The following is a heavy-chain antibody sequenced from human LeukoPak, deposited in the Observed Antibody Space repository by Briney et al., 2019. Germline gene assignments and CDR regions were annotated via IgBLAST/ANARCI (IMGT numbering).Heavy chain of an antibody. CDR2: IDWDDDK. D-gene: IGHD3-10*01. V-gene: IGHV2-70*11. CDR1: GFSLSTSGMC. CDR3: AQSTMVRGVISINY. Sequence: SGPTLVNPTQTLTLTCTFSGFSLSTSGMCVSWIRQPPGKALEWLARIDWDDDKYYSTSLKTRLTISKGTSKNQVVLTMTNMDPVDTATYYCAQSTMVRGVISINYWGQGTLVTVSS. J-gene: IGHJ4*02.